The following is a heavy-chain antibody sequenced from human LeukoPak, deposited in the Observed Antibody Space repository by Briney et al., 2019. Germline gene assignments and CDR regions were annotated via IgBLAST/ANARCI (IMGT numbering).Heavy chain of an antibody. D-gene: IGHD4-17*01. J-gene: IGHJ5*02. CDR2: IYSGGST. CDR1: GFTVSSNY. Sequence: GGSLRLSCAASGFTVSSNYMTWVRQAPGKGLEWVSIIYSGGSTSYADSVKGRFTISRDNSKNTLYLQMNSLRAEDTAVYYCAGTRTTVTWGQGTLVTVSS. V-gene: IGHV3-53*01. CDR3: AGTRTTVT.